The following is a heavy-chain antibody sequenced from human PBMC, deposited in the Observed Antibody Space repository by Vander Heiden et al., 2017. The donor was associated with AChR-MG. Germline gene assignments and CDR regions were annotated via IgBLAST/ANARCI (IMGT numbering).Heavy chain of an antibody. CDR1: GGSMSSNYNY. J-gene: IGHJ4*02. D-gene: IGHD2-2*03. Sequence: QLQLQESGPGLVKLSATLSPTCRVPGGSMSSNYNYWGWIRQPPGKGLEWIGNIHYIGSSYYNPSLKSRVTISVDTSKNQFSLKLRFVTAADTAVYYCARNGYCSSTSCYPDYWGQGTLVTVSS. CDR2: IHYIGSS. V-gene: IGHV4-39*01. CDR3: ARNGYCSSTSCYPDY.